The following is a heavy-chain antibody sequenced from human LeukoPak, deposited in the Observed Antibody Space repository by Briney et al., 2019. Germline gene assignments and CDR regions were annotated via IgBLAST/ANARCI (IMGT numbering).Heavy chain of an antibody. D-gene: IGHD2-21*01. Sequence: SETLSLTCTVSGGSINSYYRSWIRQPPGRGLEWIGYIYYSGSTNYNPSPKSRVTISVETSKNQFPHKLSSVTAADTTAYYCAGGGGAVDWFDPWGQGTLVTVSS. V-gene: IGHV4-59*01. CDR3: AGGGGAVDWFDP. J-gene: IGHJ5*02. CDR1: GGSINSYY. CDR2: IYYSGST.